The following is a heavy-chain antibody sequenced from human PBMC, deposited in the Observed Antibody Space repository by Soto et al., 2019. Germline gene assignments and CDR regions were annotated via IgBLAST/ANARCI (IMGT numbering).Heavy chain of an antibody. D-gene: IGHD2-2*01. CDR3: ASQRGGYCSSTSCYNMGPYYYGMDV. Sequence: ASVKVSCEASGYTFTSYYMHWVRQAPGQGLEWMGIINPSGGSTSYAQKFQGRVTMTRDTSTSTVYMELSSLRSEDTAVYYCASQRGGYCSSTSCYNMGPYYYGMDVWGQGTTVTVSS. CDR1: GYTFTSYY. J-gene: IGHJ6*02. CDR2: INPSGGST. V-gene: IGHV1-46*01.